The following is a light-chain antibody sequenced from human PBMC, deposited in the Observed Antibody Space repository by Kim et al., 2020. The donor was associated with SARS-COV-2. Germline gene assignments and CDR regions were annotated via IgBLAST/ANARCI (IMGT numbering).Light chain of an antibody. V-gene: IGKV3-11*01. CDR1: QSVFSY. J-gene: IGKJ1*01. CDR2: NGS. CDR3: QQRSNWPWT. Sequence: LSPGERATSSCRANQSVFSYLAWYQQRPGQAPRLVIYNGSNRAADIPARFSGGGSGTDFTLTISSLEPEDFAVYYCQQRSNWPWTFGQGTKVDIK.